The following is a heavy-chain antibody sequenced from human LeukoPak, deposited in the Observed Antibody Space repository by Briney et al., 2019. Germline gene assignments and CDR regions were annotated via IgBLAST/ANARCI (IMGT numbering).Heavy chain of an antibody. CDR1: GGSISSSSYC. D-gene: IGHD2-15*01. V-gene: IGHV4-39*07. CDR2: IYHSGST. Sequence: SETLSLTCTVSGGSISSSSYCWGWIRQPPGKGLEWIGSIYHSGSTYYNPSLKSRVTISVDTSKNQFSLKLSSVTAADTAVYYCARDQEGYCSGGSCYRYYYYYMDVWGKGTTVTVSS. CDR3: ARDQEGYCSGGSCYRYYYYYMDV. J-gene: IGHJ6*03.